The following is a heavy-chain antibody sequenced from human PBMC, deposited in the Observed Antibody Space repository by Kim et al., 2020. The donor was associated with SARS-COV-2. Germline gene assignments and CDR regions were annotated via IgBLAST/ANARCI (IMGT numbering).Heavy chain of an antibody. J-gene: IGHJ6*01. CDR2: IYSSGST. CDR3: SRDTSRRVLTPGDYYG. D-gene: IGHD3-10*01. CDR1: GGSISSGSYY. V-gene: IGHV4-39*07. Sequence: SETLSLTCTVSGGSISSGSYYWGWIRHPARQGLECSGSIYSSGSTYYHSSLKSRVTISVDTTKNQSSMRLSSAAAAEAAVYYSSRDTSRRVLTPGDYYG.